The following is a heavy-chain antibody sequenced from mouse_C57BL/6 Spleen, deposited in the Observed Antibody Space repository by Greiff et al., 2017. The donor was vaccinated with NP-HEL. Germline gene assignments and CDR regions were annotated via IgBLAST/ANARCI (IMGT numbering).Heavy chain of an antibody. V-gene: IGHV1-69*01. CDR2: IDPSDSYT. CDR1: GYTFTSYW. CDR3: ARGTVVAPYAMDY. D-gene: IGHD1-1*01. J-gene: IGHJ4*01. Sequence: QVQLQQSGAELVMPGASVKLSCKASGYTFTSYWMHWVKQRPGQGLEWIGEIDPSDSYTNYNQKFKGKSTLTVDKSSSTAYMQLSSLTSEDSAVYYCARGTVVAPYAMDYWGQGTSVTVSS.